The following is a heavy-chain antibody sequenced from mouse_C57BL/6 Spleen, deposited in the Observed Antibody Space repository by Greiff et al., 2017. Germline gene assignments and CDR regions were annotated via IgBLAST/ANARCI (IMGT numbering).Heavy chain of an antibody. J-gene: IGHJ3*01. CDR3: ARPIYYDYDRVFAY. D-gene: IGHD2-4*01. CDR1: GYTFTGYW. V-gene: IGHV1-9*01. Sequence: QVQLKESGAELMKPGASVKLSCKATGYTFTGYWIEWVKQRPGPGLEWIGELLPGSGSTNYNEKFKGKATFTADTSSNTAYMQLSSLTTEDSAIYYCARPIYYDYDRVFAYWGQGTLVTVSA. CDR2: LLPGSGST.